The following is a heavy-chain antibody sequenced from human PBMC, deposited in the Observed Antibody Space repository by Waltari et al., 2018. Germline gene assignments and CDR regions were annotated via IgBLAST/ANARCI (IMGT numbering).Heavy chain of an antibody. J-gene: IGHJ4*02. CDR3: AKASDATVVTNLYNY. V-gene: IGHV3-23*01. CDR2: ISGSGGST. D-gene: IGHD4-17*01. Sequence: EVQLLESGGGLVQPGGSLRLSCAASGFTFSSSAMRWVRQAPGKGLEWVSAISGSGGSTYYADSVKGRFTISRDNSKNTLYLQMNSLRAEDTAVYYCAKASDATVVTNLYNYWGQGTLVTVSS. CDR1: GFTFSSSA.